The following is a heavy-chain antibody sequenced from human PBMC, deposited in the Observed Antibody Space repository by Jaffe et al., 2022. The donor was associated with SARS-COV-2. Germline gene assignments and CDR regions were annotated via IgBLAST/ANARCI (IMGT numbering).Heavy chain of an antibody. V-gene: IGHV3-30*04. D-gene: IGHD6-13*01. CDR3: ARGVAAAEKGWFDP. CDR1: GFTFSSYA. CDR2: ISYDGSNK. Sequence: QVQLVESGGGVVQPGRSLRLSCAASGFTFSSYAMHWVRQAPGKGLEWVAVISYDGSNKYYADSVKGRFTISRDNSKNTLYLQMNSLRAEDTAVYYCARGVAAAEKGWFDPWGQGTLVTVSS. J-gene: IGHJ5*02.